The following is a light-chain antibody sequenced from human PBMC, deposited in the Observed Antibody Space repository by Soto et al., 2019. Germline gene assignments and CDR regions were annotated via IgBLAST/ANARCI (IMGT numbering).Light chain of an antibody. V-gene: IGLV2-23*01. Sequence: QSVLTQPASVSGSPGQSITISCTGTSNDVGSYNLVSWYQHHPGKAPKLMIFEGSKRPSGVSNRFSGSKSGNTASLTISGLQAEDEADFCCCSYAGSNYYVFGTGTKVTGL. CDR1: SNDVGSYNL. CDR3: CSYAGSNYYV. CDR2: EGS. J-gene: IGLJ1*01.